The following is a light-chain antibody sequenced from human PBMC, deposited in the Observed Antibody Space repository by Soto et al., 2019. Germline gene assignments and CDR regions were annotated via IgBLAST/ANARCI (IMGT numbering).Light chain of an antibody. CDR1: QSISSY. J-gene: IGKJ3*01. Sequence: IQMTQSPSSLSASVGDRVTITCRASQSISSYLNWYQQKPGKAPKLLIYAASSLQSGVPSRFSGSGSGTDFTLTISSLQPEDFATYYCQQSYSTLTFGPGTKVYIK. CDR2: AAS. V-gene: IGKV1-39*01. CDR3: QQSYSTLT.